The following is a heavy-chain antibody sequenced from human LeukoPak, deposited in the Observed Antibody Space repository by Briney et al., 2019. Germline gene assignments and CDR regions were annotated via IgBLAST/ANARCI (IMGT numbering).Heavy chain of an antibody. CDR1: GYTFTSYG. Sequence: GASVKVSCKASGYTFTSYGISWVRQAPGQGLEWMGGIIPIFGTANYAQKFQGRVTITADESTSTAYMELSSLRSEDTAVYYCARDGDSGSYYTDYWGQGTLVTVSS. CDR2: IIPIFGTA. CDR3: ARDGDSGSYYTDY. V-gene: IGHV1-69*13. D-gene: IGHD1-26*01. J-gene: IGHJ4*02.